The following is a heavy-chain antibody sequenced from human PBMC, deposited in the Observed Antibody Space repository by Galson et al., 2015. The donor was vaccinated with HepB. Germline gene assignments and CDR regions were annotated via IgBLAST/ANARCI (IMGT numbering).Heavy chain of an antibody. D-gene: IGHD2-8*01. CDR3: ARDLCMGNYMDV. CDR2: IGHDGTYR. Sequence: SLRLSCAASGFSFMTYGMHWVRQAPGKGLEWVALIGHDGTYRVYGDSVRGRFTISRDNSKRTLYLELNSLRAGDTAVYYCARDLCMGNYMDVWGTGTTVTVSS. V-gene: IGHV3-33*01. J-gene: IGHJ6*03. CDR1: GFSFMTYG.